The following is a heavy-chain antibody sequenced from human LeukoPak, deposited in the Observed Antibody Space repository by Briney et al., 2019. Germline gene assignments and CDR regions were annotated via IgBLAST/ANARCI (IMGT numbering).Heavy chain of an antibody. V-gene: IGHV4-38-2*01. J-gene: IGHJ4*02. Sequence: LETLSLTFAVSGFSICSASYWGWVRPPPGEGLGGVGNIYHSGSPYYNPSLKSRVTISVDTSKNQFSLKLSSVTAADTAVYYCARPISSQGYFGVVIDWGQGTLVTVSS. CDR2: IYHSGSP. CDR1: GFSICSASY. D-gene: IGHD3-3*01. CDR3: ARPISSQGYFGVVID.